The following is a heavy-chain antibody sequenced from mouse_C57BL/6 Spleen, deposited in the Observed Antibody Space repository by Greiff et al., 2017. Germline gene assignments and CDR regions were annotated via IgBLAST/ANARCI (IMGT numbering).Heavy chain of an antibody. J-gene: IGHJ4*01. Sequence: EVKLVESGGDLVKPGGSLKLSCAASGLTFSSYGMSWVRQTPDKRLEWVATISSGGSYTYYPDSVKGRFTISRDNAKNTLYLQMSSLKSEDTAMYYWAKQEGYDYGHYYAMDYWGQGTSVTVSS. D-gene: IGHD2-4*01. CDR1: GLTFSSYG. CDR3: AKQEGYDYGHYYAMDY. CDR2: ISSGGSYT. V-gene: IGHV5-6*01.